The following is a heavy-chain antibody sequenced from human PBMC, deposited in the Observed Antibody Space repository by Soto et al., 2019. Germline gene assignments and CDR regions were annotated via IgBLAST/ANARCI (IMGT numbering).Heavy chain of an antibody. CDR2: ISGSGGST. J-gene: IGHJ6*03. Sequence: PGGSLRLSCAASGFTFSSYAMSWVRQAPGKGLEWVSAISGSGGSTYYADSVKGRFTISRDNSKNTLYLQMNSLRAEDTAVYYCANSAHTPPHYHHYHLAVWGKGTTVTVSS. CDR1: GFTFSSYA. V-gene: IGHV3-23*01. CDR3: ANSAHTPPHYHHYHLAV.